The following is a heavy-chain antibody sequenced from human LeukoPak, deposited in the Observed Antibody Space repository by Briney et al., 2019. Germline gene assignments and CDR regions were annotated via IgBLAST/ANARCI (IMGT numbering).Heavy chain of an antibody. V-gene: IGHV5-51*01. J-gene: IGHJ3*02. CDR1: GYSFTSYR. CDR2: IYPGDSDT. CDR3: GRIPAAGSLKGSFDI. D-gene: IGHD6-13*01. Sequence: GVSLKIPCKGSGYSFTSYRIGWVRPMPGKGLEWMGIIYPGDSDTTYRPSFQGQVTISADKSISTAYLQWSSLKASDSAMYYCGRIPAAGSLKGSFDIWGQGTMVTVSS.